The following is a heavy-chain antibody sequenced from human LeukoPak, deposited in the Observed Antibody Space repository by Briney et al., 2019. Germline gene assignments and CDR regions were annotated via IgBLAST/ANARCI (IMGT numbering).Heavy chain of an antibody. J-gene: IGHJ4*02. CDR3: ARVTGYMIEDYFDY. CDR2: IYYSGST. CDR1: GFTFSSYE. D-gene: IGHD3-22*01. V-gene: IGHV4-59*01. Sequence: PGGSLRLSCAASGFTFSSYEMNWVRQPPGKGLEWIGYIYYSGSTNYKPSLKSRVTISVETSKNQFSLKLRSVTAADTAVYYCARVTGYMIEDYFDYWGQGTLVTVSS.